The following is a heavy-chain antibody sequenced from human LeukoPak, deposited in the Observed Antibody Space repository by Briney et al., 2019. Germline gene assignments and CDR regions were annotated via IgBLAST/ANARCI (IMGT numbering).Heavy chain of an antibody. CDR2: IYYSGST. CDR3: ARSSYSSSWYYFDY. V-gene: IGHV4-59*01. D-gene: IGHD6-13*01. J-gene: IGHJ4*02. Sequence: SETLSLTCTVSGGSISSYYWSWIRQPPGKGLEWIGYIYYSGSTNYNPSLKSRVTISVDTSKNQFSLKLSSVTAADTAVYYCARSSYSSSWYYFDYWGQGTLVTVSS. CDR1: GGSISSYY.